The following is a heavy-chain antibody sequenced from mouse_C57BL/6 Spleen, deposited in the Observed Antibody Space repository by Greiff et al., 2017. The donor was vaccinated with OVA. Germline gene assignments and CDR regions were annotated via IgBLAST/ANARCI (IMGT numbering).Heavy chain of an antibody. CDR3: VRDGRDDYHAWFAY. CDR1: GFTFNTYA. J-gene: IGHJ3*01. V-gene: IGHV10-3*01. Sequence: DVMLVESGGGLVQPKGSLKLSCAASGFTFNTYAMHWVRQAPGKGLEWVARIRSKSSNYATYYADSVKDRFTISRDDSQSMLYLQMNNLKTEDTAMYYCVRDGRDDYHAWFAYWGQGTLVTVSA. D-gene: IGHD2-4*01. CDR2: IRSKSSNYAT.